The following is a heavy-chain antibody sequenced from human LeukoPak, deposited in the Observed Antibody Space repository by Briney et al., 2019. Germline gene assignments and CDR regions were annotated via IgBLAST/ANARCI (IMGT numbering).Heavy chain of an antibody. CDR1: GGSISSGDYY. CDR3: ARVVRYCSGGRCYLVFDD. D-gene: IGHD2-15*01. Sequence: TSQTLSLTCTVSGGSISSGDYYWNWIRQPPGKGLEWIGYIYYSGSTYYNPSLKSRVTISVDTSKNQVSLKLSSVTAADTAVYYCARVVRYCSGGRCYLVFDDWGQGILVTVSS. CDR2: IYYSGST. J-gene: IGHJ4*02. V-gene: IGHV4-30-4*08.